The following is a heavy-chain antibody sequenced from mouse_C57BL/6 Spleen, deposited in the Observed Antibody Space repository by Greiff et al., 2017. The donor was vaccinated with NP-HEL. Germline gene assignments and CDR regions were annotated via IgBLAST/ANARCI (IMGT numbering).Heavy chain of an antibody. CDR3: TTLYGNYEAY. J-gene: IGHJ3*01. Sequence: EVQLQQSGAELVRPGASVKLSCTASGFNIKDDYMHWVKQRPEQGLEWIGWIDPENGDTEYASKFQGKATITADTSSNTAYLQLSSLTSEDTAVYYCTTLYGNYEAYWGQGTLVTVSA. D-gene: IGHD2-1*01. CDR1: GFNIKDDY. V-gene: IGHV14-4*01. CDR2: IDPENGDT.